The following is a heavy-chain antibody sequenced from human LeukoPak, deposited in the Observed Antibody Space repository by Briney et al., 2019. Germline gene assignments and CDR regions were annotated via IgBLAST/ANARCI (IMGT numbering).Heavy chain of an antibody. CDR3: ARQKITTSEY. V-gene: IGHV4-39*01. CDR2: IYYSGST. D-gene: IGHD3-22*01. CDR1: GGSISSSSYY. J-gene: IGHJ4*02. Sequence: PSETLSLTCTVSGGSISSSSYYWGWIRQPPGKGLEWIGSIYYSGSTYYNPSLKSRVTISVDTSKNQFSPKLSSVTAADTAVYYCARQKITTSEYWGQGTLVTVSS.